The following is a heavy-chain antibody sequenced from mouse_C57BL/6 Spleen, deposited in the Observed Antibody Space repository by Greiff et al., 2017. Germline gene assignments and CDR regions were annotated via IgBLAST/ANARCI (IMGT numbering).Heavy chain of an antibody. V-gene: IGHV1-7*01. CDR1: GYTFTSYW. CDR3: ARCYYYGSSYDYAMDY. J-gene: IGHJ4*01. D-gene: IGHD1-1*01. Sequence: QVQLQQSGAELAKPGASVKLSCKASGYTFTSYWMHWVKQRPGQGLEWIGYINPSSGYTKYNQKFKDKATLTADNSSSTAYMQLSSLTYDDSAVYYCARCYYYGSSYDYAMDYWGQGTSVTVSS. CDR2: INPSSGYT.